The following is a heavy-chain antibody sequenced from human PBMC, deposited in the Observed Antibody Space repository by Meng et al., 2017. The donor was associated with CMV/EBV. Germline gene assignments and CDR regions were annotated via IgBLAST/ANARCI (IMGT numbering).Heavy chain of an antibody. CDR1: GFTFSRYW. Sequence: ESLKISCAVSGFTFSRYWMTWVRKAPGKGLEWVVNINQDGTKIYYVDSVKGRFTVSRDNARNSVYLQLNSLTVEDTAVYYCARIGYTSSSLDYWGRGALVTVSS. J-gene: IGHJ4*02. V-gene: IGHV3-7*01. CDR2: INQDGTKI. D-gene: IGHD5-18*01. CDR3: ARIGYTSSSLDY.